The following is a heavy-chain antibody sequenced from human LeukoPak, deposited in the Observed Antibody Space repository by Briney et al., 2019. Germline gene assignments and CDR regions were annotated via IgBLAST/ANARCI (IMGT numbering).Heavy chain of an antibody. J-gene: IGHJ6*03. Sequence: ASVKVSCKASGYTFTSYYMHWVRQAPGQGLEWMGTINPRGGSTSYALKFQGRVTMTRDMSTSTAYMELRSLRSDDTAVYYCARDPVGGSSWSYYYYYYMDVWGKGTTVTVSS. CDR3: ARDPVGGSSWSYYYYYYMDV. V-gene: IGHV1-46*01. D-gene: IGHD6-13*01. CDR2: INPRGGST. CDR1: GYTFTSYY.